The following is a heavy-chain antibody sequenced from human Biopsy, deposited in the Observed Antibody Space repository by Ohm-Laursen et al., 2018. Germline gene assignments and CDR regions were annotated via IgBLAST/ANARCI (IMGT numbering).Heavy chain of an antibody. Sequence: SLRLSCAVSGFTFSSYEMNWVRQAPGKGLEWVSYISSSGSTIYYADSVKGRFTISRDNAKNSLYLQMNSLRAEDTAVYYCARDGIVGARFNAFDIWGQGTMVTVSS. CDR3: ARDGIVGARFNAFDI. CDR1: GFTFSSYE. J-gene: IGHJ3*02. D-gene: IGHD1-26*01. V-gene: IGHV3-48*03. CDR2: ISSSGSTI.